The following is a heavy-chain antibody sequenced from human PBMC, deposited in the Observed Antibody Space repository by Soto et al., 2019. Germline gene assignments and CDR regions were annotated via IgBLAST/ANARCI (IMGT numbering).Heavy chain of an antibody. V-gene: IGHV1-18*01. D-gene: IGHD1-26*01. CDR2: ISGYNGNT. CDR3: ARDLGGQIVDY. Sequence: QVQLVQSGAEGKKPGASVKVSCKASGYTFTIYGISWVRQALGQGLEWMGWISGYNGNTKYAQKLQVSVTMSTDTSTSTANMELRSLRSDDTAVYYCARDLGGQIVDYWGQGTLVTVSS. CDR1: GYTFTIYG. J-gene: IGHJ4*02.